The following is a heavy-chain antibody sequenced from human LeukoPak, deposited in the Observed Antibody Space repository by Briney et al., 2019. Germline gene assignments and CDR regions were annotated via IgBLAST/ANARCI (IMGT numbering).Heavy chain of an antibody. CDR3: ARMLGYGTYYFDY. J-gene: IGHJ4*02. Sequence: KPSETLSLTCAVYGESLSKYYWTCIRQSPGKGLEWIGEINHRGSTNLNPSLKSRVTISVDTSKNQFSLKLSPVTAADTAVYYCARMLGYGTYYFDYWGQGTLVTVSS. D-gene: IGHD1-1*01. CDR1: GESLSKYY. CDR2: INHRGST. V-gene: IGHV4-34*01.